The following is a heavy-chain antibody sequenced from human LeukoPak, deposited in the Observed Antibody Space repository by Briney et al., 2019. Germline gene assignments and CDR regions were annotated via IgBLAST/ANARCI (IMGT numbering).Heavy chain of an antibody. J-gene: IGHJ6*03. V-gene: IGHV4-59*11. D-gene: IGHD3-3*01. Sequence: SETLSLTCTVSGGSISSHYWSWIRQPPGKGLEGIGYIYYSGSTNYNPSLKSRVTISVDTSKNQFSLKLSSVTAADTAVYYCARGSPDAYYDFWSGYHYYYYYYMDVWGKGTTVTVSS. CDR3: ARGSPDAYYDFWSGYHYYYYYYMDV. CDR2: IYYSGST. CDR1: GGSISSHY.